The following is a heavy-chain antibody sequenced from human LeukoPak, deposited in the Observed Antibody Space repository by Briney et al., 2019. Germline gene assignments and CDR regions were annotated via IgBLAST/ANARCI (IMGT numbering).Heavy chain of an antibody. CDR1: GFTFSTYW. CDR3: ARELASGD. Sequence: GGSLRLSCAASGFTFSTYWMPWVRQAPGKGLVWVSQINTDGNSTTYADSVKGRFTVSRDNAKNTLYLQMNSLRAEDTAVYYCARELASGDWGQGTLVTVSS. D-gene: IGHD6-13*01. J-gene: IGHJ4*02. V-gene: IGHV3-74*01. CDR2: INTDGNST.